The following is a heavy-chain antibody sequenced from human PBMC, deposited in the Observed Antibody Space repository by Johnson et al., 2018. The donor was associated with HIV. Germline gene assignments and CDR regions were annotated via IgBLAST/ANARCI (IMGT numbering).Heavy chain of an antibody. CDR2: ISGSDHST. Sequence: MQLVESGGGLVQPGGSLRLSCGASAFTFSSNDMKWVRQAPGKGLEWVSPISGSDHSTYYADSVRGRFTISRDNSKNTLYLQMNSLRAEDTAVYYCARDGMAATKANIWGQGTMVTVS. J-gene: IGHJ3*02. D-gene: IGHD1-14*01. CDR3: ARDGMAATKANI. V-gene: IGHV3-23*04. CDR1: AFTFSSND.